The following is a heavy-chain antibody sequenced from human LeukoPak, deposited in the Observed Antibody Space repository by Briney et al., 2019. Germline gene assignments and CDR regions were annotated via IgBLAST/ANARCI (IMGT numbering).Heavy chain of an antibody. CDR3: ARVGPVGARLFDY. V-gene: IGHV1-2*02. CDR1: GYTFTGYY. D-gene: IGHD1-26*01. Sequence: ASVRVSCKASGYTFTGYYMHWVRQAPGQGLEWMGWINPNSGGTNYAQKFQGRVTMTRDTSISTAYMELSRLRSDDTAVYYCARVGPVGARLFDYWGQGTLVTVSS. CDR2: INPNSGGT. J-gene: IGHJ4*02.